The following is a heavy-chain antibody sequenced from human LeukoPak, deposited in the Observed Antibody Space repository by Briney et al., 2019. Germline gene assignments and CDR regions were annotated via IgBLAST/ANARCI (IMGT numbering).Heavy chain of an antibody. V-gene: IGHV4-39*01. J-gene: IGHJ4*02. Sequence: PGGSLRLSCAASGFTFSSYSMNWLRQPPGKGLEWIGSIYDSGSTYYNPSLKSRVTISVDTSKNQFSLKLNSVTAADTAVYYCARHYGHWGQGTLVTVSS. CDR3: ARHYGH. CDR1: GFTFSSYS. D-gene: IGHD3-10*01. CDR2: IYDSGST.